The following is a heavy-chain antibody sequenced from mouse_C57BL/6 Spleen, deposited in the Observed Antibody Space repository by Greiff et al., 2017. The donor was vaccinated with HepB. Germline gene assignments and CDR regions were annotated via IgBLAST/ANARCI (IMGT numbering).Heavy chain of an antibody. V-gene: IGHV1-59*01. CDR2: IDPSDSYT. D-gene: IGHD1-1*01. Sequence: QVQLQQPGAELVRPGTSVKLSCKASGYTFTSYWMHWVKQRPGQGLEWIGVIDPSDSYTNYNQKFKGKATLTVDTSSSTAYMQLSSLTSEDSAVYYCARGRKYYYGRGSYAMDYWGQGTSVTVSS. J-gene: IGHJ4*01. CDR3: ARGRKYYYGRGSYAMDY. CDR1: GYTFTSYW.